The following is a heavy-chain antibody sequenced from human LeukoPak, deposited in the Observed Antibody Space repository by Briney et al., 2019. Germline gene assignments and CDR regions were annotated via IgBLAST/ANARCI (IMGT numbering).Heavy chain of an antibody. V-gene: IGHV3-23*01. CDR2: ISGSGGST. Sequence: GGSLRLSCAASGFTFRSYGMSWVRQAPGKGLEWVSAISGSGGSTYYADSVKGRFTISRDNSKNTLYLQMNSLRAEDTAVYYCARDGIAAAGYYYYMDVWGKGTTVTVSS. J-gene: IGHJ6*03. D-gene: IGHD6-13*01. CDR3: ARDGIAAAGYYYYMDV. CDR1: GFTFRSYG.